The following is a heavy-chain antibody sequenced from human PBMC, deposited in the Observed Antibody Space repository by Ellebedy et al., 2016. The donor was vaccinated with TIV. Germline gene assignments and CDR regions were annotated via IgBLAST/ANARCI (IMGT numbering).Heavy chain of an antibody. CDR3: ARYYYGSGSGNWFDP. D-gene: IGHD3-10*01. J-gene: IGHJ5*02. CDR1: GGSISSGGYY. Sequence: SETLSLTXTVSGGSISSGGYYWSWIRQHPGKGLEWIGYIYYSGSTYYNPSLKSRVTISVDTSKNQFSLKLSSVTAADTAVYYCARYYYGSGSGNWFDPWGQGTLVTVSS. V-gene: IGHV4-31*03. CDR2: IYYSGST.